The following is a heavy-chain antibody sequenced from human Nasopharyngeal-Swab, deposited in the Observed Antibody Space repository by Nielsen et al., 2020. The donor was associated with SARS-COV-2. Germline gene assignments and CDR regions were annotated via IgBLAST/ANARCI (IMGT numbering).Heavy chain of an antibody. Sequence: SVKVSCKASGGTFSSYAISWVRQAPGQGLEWMGGIIPIFGTANYAQKFQGRVTITADESTSTAYMELSSLRPEDTAVYYCARTGALDDCSSTSCYGYDPWGQGTLVTVSS. CDR1: GGTFSSYA. CDR3: ARTGALDDCSSTSCYGYDP. J-gene: IGHJ5*02. CDR2: IIPIFGTA. V-gene: IGHV1-69*13. D-gene: IGHD2-2*01.